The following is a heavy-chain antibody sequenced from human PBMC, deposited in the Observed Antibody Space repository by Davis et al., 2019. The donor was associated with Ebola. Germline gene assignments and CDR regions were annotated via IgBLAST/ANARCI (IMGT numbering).Heavy chain of an antibody. Sequence: GESLKISCAASGFTFSSYWMSWVRQAPGKGLEWVANIKQDGSEKYYVDSVKGRFTISRDNAKNSLYLQMNSLRAEDTAVYYCAREGSSWFYYYYYMDVWGKGTTVTVSS. CDR2: IKQDGSEK. CDR1: GFTFSSYW. V-gene: IGHV3-7*01. J-gene: IGHJ6*03. D-gene: IGHD6-13*01. CDR3: AREGSSWFYYYYYMDV.